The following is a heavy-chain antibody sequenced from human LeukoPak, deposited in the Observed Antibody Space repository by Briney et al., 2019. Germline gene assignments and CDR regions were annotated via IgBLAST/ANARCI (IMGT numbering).Heavy chain of an antibody. CDR1: GFTLRTYG. CDR3: AKDRGVNMITFGGVIVY. V-gene: IGHV3-23*01. Sequence: GGSLRLSCAGSGFTLRTYGMHWVRQAPGKGLEWVSAISGSGGSTYYADSVKGRFTIPRDNSKNTLYLQMNSLRAEDTAVYYCAKDRGVNMITFGGVIVYWGQGTLVTVSS. J-gene: IGHJ4*02. CDR2: ISGSGGST. D-gene: IGHD3-16*02.